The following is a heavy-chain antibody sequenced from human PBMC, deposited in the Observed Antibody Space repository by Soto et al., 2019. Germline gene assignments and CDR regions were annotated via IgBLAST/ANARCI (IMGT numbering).Heavy chain of an antibody. J-gene: IGHJ5*02. CDR3: ARDQSCTDLFWWCVR. Sequence: GSAVMLCSKDLGSMITNTYINSRRQAPAQGLEWMGTIYPGGVNIGYAQKFQGRVTMTKDTSTTTVYMELNSLTSEDTAGYYCARDQSCTDLFWWCVRWG. V-gene: IGHV1-46*03. CDR1: GSMITNTY. D-gene: IGHD2-15*01. CDR2: IYPGGVNI.